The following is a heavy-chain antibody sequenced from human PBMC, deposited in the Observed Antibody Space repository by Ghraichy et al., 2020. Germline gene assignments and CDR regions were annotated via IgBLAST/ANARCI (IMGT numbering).Heavy chain of an antibody. D-gene: IGHD5-18*01. Sequence: GESLNISCAASGFTFSSYGMHWVRQAPGKGLEWVAFIRYDGSNKYYADSVKGRFTISRDNSKNTLYLQMNSLRAEDTAVYYCAKDISTGYSYGFGDYWGQGTLVTVSS. V-gene: IGHV3-30*02. CDR1: GFTFSSYG. J-gene: IGHJ4*02. CDR2: IRYDGSNK. CDR3: AKDISTGYSYGFGDY.